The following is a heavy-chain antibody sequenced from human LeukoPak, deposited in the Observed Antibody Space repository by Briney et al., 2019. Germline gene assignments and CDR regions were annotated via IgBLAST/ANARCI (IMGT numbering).Heavy chain of an antibody. J-gene: IGHJ4*02. CDR1: GRSISGYY. Sequence: SETLSLTCTVSGRSISGYYWSWIRQPPGKGLEWIGYIYYNGITNYNPALKSRLTISVDTSRDEFSLKLSYVTAADTAVYYCARDLVVGSRYFDYWGQGTLVTVSS. CDR2: IYYNGIT. V-gene: IGHV4-59*01. D-gene: IGHD2-2*01. CDR3: ARDLVVGSRYFDY.